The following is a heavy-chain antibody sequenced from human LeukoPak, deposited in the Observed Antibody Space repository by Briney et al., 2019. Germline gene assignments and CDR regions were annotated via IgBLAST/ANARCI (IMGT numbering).Heavy chain of an antibody. CDR3: ARQVTWIQLWPHFDY. D-gene: IGHD5-18*01. CDR1: GYSFTSYW. V-gene: IGHV5-51*01. J-gene: IGHJ4*02. CDR2: IYPGDSDT. Sequence: GESLKISCKGSGYSFTSYWIGWVRQMPGKGLEWMGIIYPGDSDTRYSPSFQGQVTISAGKSISTAYLQWSSLKASDTAMYYCARQVTWIQLWPHFDYWGQGTLVTVSS.